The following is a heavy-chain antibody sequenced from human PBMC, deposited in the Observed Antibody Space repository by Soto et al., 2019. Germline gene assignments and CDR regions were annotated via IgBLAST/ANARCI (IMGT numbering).Heavy chain of an antibody. Sequence: GGSLRLSCAASGFTFDDYAMHWVRQAPGKGLEWVSGISWNSGSIGYADSVKGRFTISRDNAKNSLYLQMNSLRAEDTALYYCAKDGENYGSGSPNYYYYMDVWGKGTTVTVSS. V-gene: IGHV3-9*01. D-gene: IGHD3-10*01. CDR1: GFTFDDYA. J-gene: IGHJ6*03. CDR2: ISWNSGSI. CDR3: AKDGENYGSGSPNYYYYMDV.